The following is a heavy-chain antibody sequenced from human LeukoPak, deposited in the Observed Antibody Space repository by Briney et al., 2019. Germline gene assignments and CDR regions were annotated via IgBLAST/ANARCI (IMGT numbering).Heavy chain of an antibody. CDR3: ARDLDYYGSGSFFNI. D-gene: IGHD3-10*01. J-gene: IGHJ3*02. CDR1: VYTFTAYS. Sequence: GASVKVSCTSSVYTFTAYSMHWVRQGPGQGREWMGWINPNSGGTNYAQKFQGRVTMTRDTSITTAYMELSRLRSDDTAVYYCARDLDYYGSGSFFNIWGQGTMVTVSS. V-gene: IGHV1-2*02. CDR2: INPNSGGT.